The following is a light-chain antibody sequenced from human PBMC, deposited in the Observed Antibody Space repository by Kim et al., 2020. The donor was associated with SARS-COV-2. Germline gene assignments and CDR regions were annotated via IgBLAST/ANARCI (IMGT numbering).Light chain of an antibody. Sequence: SYELTQPPSVSVAPGETARITCGGENIGMKSVHWYQQKPGQAPVLAIHHDSDRPSGIPERFSGSNSGNTATLTINRVEAGDEADYFCQVWDSTSDQPFVFGTATKVTVL. CDR1: NIGMKS. V-gene: IGLV3-21*04. J-gene: IGLJ1*01. CDR3: QVWDSTSDQPFV. CDR2: HDS.